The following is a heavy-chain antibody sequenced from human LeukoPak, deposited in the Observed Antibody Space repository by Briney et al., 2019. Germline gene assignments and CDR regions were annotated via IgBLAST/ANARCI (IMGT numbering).Heavy chain of an antibody. Sequence: SETLSLTCAVYGGSFSGYYWSWIRQPLGKGLERIGEINHSGSTNYNPSLKSRVTISVDTSKNQFSLKLSSVTAADTAVYYCARRVPAARFDYWGQGTLVTVSS. D-gene: IGHD2-2*01. J-gene: IGHJ4*02. CDR1: GGSFSGYY. V-gene: IGHV4-34*01. CDR2: INHSGST. CDR3: ARRVPAARFDY.